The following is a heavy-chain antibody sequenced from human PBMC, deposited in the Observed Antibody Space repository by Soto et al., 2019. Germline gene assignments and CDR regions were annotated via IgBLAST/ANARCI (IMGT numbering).Heavy chain of an antibody. J-gene: IGHJ4*02. CDR1: GYTFTSYD. CDR3: ARGPRYLRFFGY. D-gene: IGHD5-12*01. CDR2: MNPNSGNT. Sequence: ASVKVSCKASGYTFTSYDINWVRQATGQGLEWMGWMNPNSGNTGYAQKFQGRVTMTRNTSISTAYMELSSLRSEDTAVYYCARGPRYLRFFGYWGQGTLVTVSS. V-gene: IGHV1-8*01.